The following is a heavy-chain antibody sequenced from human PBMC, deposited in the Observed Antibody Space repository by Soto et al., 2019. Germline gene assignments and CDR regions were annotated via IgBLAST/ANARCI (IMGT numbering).Heavy chain of an antibody. CDR3: ARDLRAAHVGYYYYGMDV. Sequence: VGSLRHSCSASGFTFISYAMHWVRQATGKGLEYVSAISSNGGSTYYADSVKGRFTISRDNSKNTLYLQMSSLRSDDTAVYYCARDLRAAHVGYYYYGMDVWGQGTTVTVSS. D-gene: IGHD6-13*01. CDR2: ISSNGGST. J-gene: IGHJ6*02. V-gene: IGHV3-64D*06. CDR1: GFTFISYA.